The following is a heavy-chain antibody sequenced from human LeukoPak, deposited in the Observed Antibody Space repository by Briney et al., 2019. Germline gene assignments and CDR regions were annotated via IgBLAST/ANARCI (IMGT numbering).Heavy chain of an antibody. CDR3: ASGVYFDS. V-gene: IGHV1-18*01. CDR1: GYIFNTYG. D-gene: IGHD2-8*01. Sequence: ASVKVSCKAPGYIFNTYGISWVRQAPGQGLEWMGWISTYNGDTNYAQKLQGRVTMTTDTSTRTAYMELRSLRSDDTAVYYCASGVYFDSWGQGTLVSVSS. CDR2: ISTYNGDT. J-gene: IGHJ4*02.